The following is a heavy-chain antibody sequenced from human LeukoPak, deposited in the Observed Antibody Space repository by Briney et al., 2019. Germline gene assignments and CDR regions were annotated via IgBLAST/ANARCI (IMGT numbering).Heavy chain of an antibody. CDR1: GGSFSGYY. D-gene: IGHD2-15*01. CDR3: ARDRFGYCSGGSCYSEGYYGMDV. V-gene: IGHV3-21*01. Sequence: ETLSLTCAVYGGSFSGYYWSWIRQSPGKGLEWVSSISSSSSYIYYADSVKGRFTISRDNAKNSLYLQMNSLRAEDTAVYYCARDRFGYCSGGSCYSEGYYGMDVWGQGTTVTVSS. CDR2: ISSSSSYI. J-gene: IGHJ6*02.